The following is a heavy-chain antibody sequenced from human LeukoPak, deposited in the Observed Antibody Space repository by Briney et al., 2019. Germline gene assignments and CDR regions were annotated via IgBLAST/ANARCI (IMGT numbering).Heavy chain of an antibody. Sequence: GGSLRLSCAASGFTFSSYWMHWVRQAPGKGLVWVPRINSDGSSTSYADSVKGRFTISRDNAKNTLYLQMNSLRAEDTAVYYCARDRFGVRGVMPDWGQGTLVTVPS. D-gene: IGHD3-10*01. J-gene: IGHJ4*02. CDR2: INSDGSST. CDR1: GFTFSSYW. V-gene: IGHV3-74*01. CDR3: ARDRFGVRGVMPD.